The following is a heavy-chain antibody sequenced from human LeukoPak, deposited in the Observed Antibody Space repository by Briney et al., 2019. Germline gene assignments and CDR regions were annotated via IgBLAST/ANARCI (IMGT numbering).Heavy chain of an antibody. CDR3: ARAAYDSSGYYGYAFDI. Sequence: SETLSLTCTVSGGSISSGGYYWSWIRQHPGKGLEWIGYIYYSGSTYYNPSLKSRVTISVDTSKNQFSLKLSSVTAADTAVYYCARAAYDSSGYYGYAFDIWRQGTMVTVSS. CDR2: IYYSGST. CDR1: GGSISSGGYY. J-gene: IGHJ3*02. V-gene: IGHV4-31*03. D-gene: IGHD3-22*01.